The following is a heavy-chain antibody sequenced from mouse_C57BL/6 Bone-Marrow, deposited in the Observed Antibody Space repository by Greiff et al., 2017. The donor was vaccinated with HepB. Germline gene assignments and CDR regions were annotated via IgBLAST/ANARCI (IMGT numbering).Heavy chain of an antibody. CDR3: ARGDYSNYVYFDY. CDR2: INPSSGYT. V-gene: IGHV1-7*01. D-gene: IGHD2-5*01. Sequence: VQLKQSGAELAKPGASVKLSCKASGYTFTSYWMHWVKQRPGQGLEWIGYINPSSGYTKYNQKFKDKATLTADKSSSTAYMQLSSLTYEDSAVYYCARGDYSNYVYFDYWGQGTTLTVSS. J-gene: IGHJ2*01. CDR1: GYTFTSYW.